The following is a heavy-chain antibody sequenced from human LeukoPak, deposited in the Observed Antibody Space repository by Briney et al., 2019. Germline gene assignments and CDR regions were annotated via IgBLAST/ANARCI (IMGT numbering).Heavy chain of an antibody. J-gene: IGHJ6*02. CDR1: GFTFSSYG. CDR2: ISYDGSNK. Sequence: PGGSLRLSCAASGFTFSSYGMHWVRQAPGKGLEWVAVISYDGSNKYYADSVKGRFTISRDNSKNTLYLQMNSLRAEDTAVYYCAKIPSIRYFDWLGAYYYGMDGWGQGATVSV. D-gene: IGHD3-9*01. V-gene: IGHV3-30*18. CDR3: AKIPSIRYFDWLGAYYYGMDG.